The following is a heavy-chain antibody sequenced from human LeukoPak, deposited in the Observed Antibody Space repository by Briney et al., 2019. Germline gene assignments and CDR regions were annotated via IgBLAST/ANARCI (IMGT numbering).Heavy chain of an antibody. J-gene: IGHJ4*02. CDR2: INSDGSST. Sequence: GGSLRLSCAASGFTFSSYWMHWVRQAPGKGLVWVSRINSDGSSTSYADSVKGRFTISRDNSRNALFLQVSSLRAEDTAVYYCARPGTATIRRFDHWGQGTLVTVSS. V-gene: IGHV3-74*01. D-gene: IGHD5-24*01. CDR1: GFTFSSYW. CDR3: ARPGTATIRRFDH.